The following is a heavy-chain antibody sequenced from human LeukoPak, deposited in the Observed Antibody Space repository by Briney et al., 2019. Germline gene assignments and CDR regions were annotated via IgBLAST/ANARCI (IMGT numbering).Heavy chain of an antibody. CDR3: AKDSRRHYTSGPNPDSLH. D-gene: IGHD6-19*01. J-gene: IGHJ4*02. V-gene: IGHV3-9*01. CDR2: ISWNSGTI. CDR1: GFIFNNYA. Sequence: SGGSLRLSCAGSGFIFNNYAMHWVRQPPGKGLEWVSGISWNSGTIDYADSVRCRFTISRDNAKNSLYLQMDSLRVEDTAFYYCAKDSRRHYTSGPNPDSLHWGQGALVTVSS.